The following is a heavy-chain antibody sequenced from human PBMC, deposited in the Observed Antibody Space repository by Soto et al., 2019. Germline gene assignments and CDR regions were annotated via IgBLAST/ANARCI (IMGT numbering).Heavy chain of an antibody. J-gene: IGHJ4*02. D-gene: IGHD1-26*01. Sequence: QVQLVQSGAEMKKPGASVKVSCKASGYTFTSYGISWVRQAPGQGLEWMGWISAYNGNTNYAQKLQGRVTMTTDTSTSTAYMELRSLRSDDTAVYYCARDADRTPRWVYFDYWGQGTLVTVSS. V-gene: IGHV1-18*04. CDR2: ISAYNGNT. CDR1: GYTFTSYG. CDR3: ARDADRTPRWVYFDY.